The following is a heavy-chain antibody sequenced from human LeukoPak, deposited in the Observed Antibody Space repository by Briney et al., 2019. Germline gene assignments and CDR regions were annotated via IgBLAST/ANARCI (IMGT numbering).Heavy chain of an antibody. V-gene: IGHV3-23*01. CDR2: ISGSGGST. CDR1: GFTFSSYA. Sequence: GGSLRLSCAASGFTFSSYAMNWVRRAPGKGLEWVSAISGSGGSTYYADSVKGRFTISRDNSKNTLYLQMNSLRAEDTAVYYCAKGVHYGDYVFDYWGQGTLVTVSS. CDR3: AKGVHYGDYVFDY. D-gene: IGHD4-17*01. J-gene: IGHJ4*02.